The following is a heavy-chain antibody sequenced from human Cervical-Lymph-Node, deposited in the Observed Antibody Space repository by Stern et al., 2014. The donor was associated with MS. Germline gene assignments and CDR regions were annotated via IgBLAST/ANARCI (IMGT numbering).Heavy chain of an antibody. V-gene: IGHV3-30-3*01. CDR1: GITFSGYA. CDR2: LSSDESNE. Sequence: VQLEESGGGVVQPGRSLKLSCVVSGITFSGYAMHWVRQAPGKGLEWVRVLSSDESNEYYAVPAKGRFTISKDNSKNTVFLQMSSLRPEDTAFYYCARDVADGVGYFDVWGGGTLVAVSS. D-gene: IGHD2-15*01. J-gene: IGHJ2*01. CDR3: ARDVADGVGYFDV.